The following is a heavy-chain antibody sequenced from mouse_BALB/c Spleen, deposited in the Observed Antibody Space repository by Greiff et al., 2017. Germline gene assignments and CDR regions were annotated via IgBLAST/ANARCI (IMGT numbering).Heavy chain of an antibody. CDR2: IDPENGDT. CDR1: GFNIKDYY. CDR3: AFYGSSLWFAY. Sequence: VQLQQSGAELVRSGASVKLSCTASGFNIKDYYMHWVKQRPEQGLAWIGWIDPENGDTEYAPKFQGKATMTADTSSNTAYLQLSSLTSEDTAVYYCAFYGSSLWFAYWGQGTLVTVSA. V-gene: IGHV14-4*02. J-gene: IGHJ3*01. D-gene: IGHD1-1*01.